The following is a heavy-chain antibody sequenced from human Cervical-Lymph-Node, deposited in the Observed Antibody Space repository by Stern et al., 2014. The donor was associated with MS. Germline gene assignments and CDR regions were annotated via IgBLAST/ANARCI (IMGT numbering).Heavy chain of an antibody. CDR2: IKEEGSEQ. CDR1: GFTFSRYW. Sequence: EVQLVESGGVLVQPGGSLKLSCAASGFTFSRYWMTWVRQAPGKGLEWGANIKEEGSEQYYVDSVKGRFTMSRDNAKNSLYLQMNSLRAEDTAVYYCARRVLVAMGGYPKTLDVWGRGTTVTVSS. J-gene: IGHJ6*02. V-gene: IGHV3-7*01. D-gene: IGHD2-2*01. CDR3: ARRVLVAMGGYPKTLDV.